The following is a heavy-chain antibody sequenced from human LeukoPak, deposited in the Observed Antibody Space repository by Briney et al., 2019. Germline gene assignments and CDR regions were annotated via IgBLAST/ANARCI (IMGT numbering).Heavy chain of an antibody. D-gene: IGHD3-10*01. CDR1: GGSISSSNW. CDR3: ARTYYYGSGSTLAFDI. J-gene: IGHJ3*02. V-gene: IGHV4-4*02. CDR2: IYHSGST. Sequence: SETLSLTCAVSGGSISSSNWWSWVRQPPGKGLEWIGEIYHSGSTNYNLSLKSRVTISVDKSKNQFSLKLSSVTAADTAVYYCARTYYYGSGSTLAFDIWGQGTVVTVSS.